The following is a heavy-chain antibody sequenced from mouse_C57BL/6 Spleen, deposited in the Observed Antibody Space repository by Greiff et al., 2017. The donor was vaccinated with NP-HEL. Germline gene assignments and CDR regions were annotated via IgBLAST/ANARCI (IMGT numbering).Heavy chain of an antibody. Sequence: QVQLQQSGAELVRPGTSVKVSCTASGYAFTNYLIAWVKQRPGQGLEWIGLINPGSGGTNYTEKFKGQATLTGDKSSNTAYVQISSLTSEDAAVYYCAREGDYCALDYWGQGTTLTVSS. J-gene: IGHJ4*01. CDR1: GYAFTNYL. V-gene: IGHV1-54*01. CDR3: AREGDYCALDY. CDR2: INPGSGGT.